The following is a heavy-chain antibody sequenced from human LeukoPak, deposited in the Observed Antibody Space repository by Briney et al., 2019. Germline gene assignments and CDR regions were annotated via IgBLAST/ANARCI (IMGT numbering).Heavy chain of an antibody. CDR2: ISSNGGST. CDR1: GFTFSSYL. V-gene: IGHV3-64*02. D-gene: IGHD5-24*01. CDR3: ARGRASYYFDC. J-gene: IGHJ4*02. Sequence: GGSLRLSCAASGFTFSSYLMHWVRQAPGKGLEYVSAISSNGGSTFYADSVKGRFTISRDNSKNTLYLQMGSLRAEDMAVYYCARGRASYYFDCWGQGTLITVSS.